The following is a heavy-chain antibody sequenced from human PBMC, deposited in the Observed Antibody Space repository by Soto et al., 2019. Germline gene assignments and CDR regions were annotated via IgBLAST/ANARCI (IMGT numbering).Heavy chain of an antibody. V-gene: IGHV4-30-4*01. J-gene: IGHJ4*02. CDR1: GGSISSGDYY. CDR3: ARVGDYDILTGPGYFDY. CDR2: IYYSGST. D-gene: IGHD3-9*01. Sequence: SETLSLTCTVSGGSISSGDYYWSWIRQPPGKGLEWIGYIYYSGSTYYNPSLKSRVTVSVDTSKNQFSLKLSSVTAADTAVYYCARVGDYDILTGPGYFDYWGQGTLVT.